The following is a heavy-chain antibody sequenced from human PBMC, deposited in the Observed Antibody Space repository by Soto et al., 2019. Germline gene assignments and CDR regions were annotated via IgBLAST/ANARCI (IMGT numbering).Heavy chain of an antibody. CDR2: ISASNGNI. CDR3: ARELAGGLVDD. V-gene: IGHV1-18*01. CDR1: GYTFTSYG. Sequence: QVQLVQSGAEVKKPGASVKVSCKASGYTFTSYGISWVRQAPGQGLEWMGWISASNGNIKYAQKLQGRVTTTTGTSTSTAYMEVRSLRSDDTAVYYCARELAGGLVDDWGQGTLVTVSS. J-gene: IGHJ4*02. D-gene: IGHD6-19*01.